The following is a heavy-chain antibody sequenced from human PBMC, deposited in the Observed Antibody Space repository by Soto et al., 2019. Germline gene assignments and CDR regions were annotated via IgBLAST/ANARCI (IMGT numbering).Heavy chain of an antibody. CDR2: MFNGGDT. CDR1: GLTVSGSY. D-gene: IGHD4-17*01. CDR3: ARRNGDAYIDY. J-gene: IGHJ4*02. V-gene: IGHV3-66*01. Sequence: EVQLVESGGGLVQPGGSLRLSCAASGLTVSGSYMGWVRQAPGKGLEWVSVMFNGGDTYYPYSVRGRFTISRDSSKNTLHLQMNSLRVEDTGVYYCARRNGDAYIDYWGQGTLVTVSS.